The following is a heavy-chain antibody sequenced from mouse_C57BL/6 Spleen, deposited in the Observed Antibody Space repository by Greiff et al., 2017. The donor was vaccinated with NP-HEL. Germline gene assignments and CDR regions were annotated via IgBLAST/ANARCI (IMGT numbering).Heavy chain of an antibody. CDR2: ISDGGSYT. CDR3: ARDQSNWNYAMDY. J-gene: IGHJ4*01. D-gene: IGHD2-5*01. CDR1: GFTFSSYA. V-gene: IGHV5-4*01. Sequence: EVKVVESGGGLVKPGGSLKLSCAASGFTFSSYAMSWVRQTPEKRLEWVATISDGGSYTYYPDNVKGRFTISRDNAKNNLYLQMSHLKSEDTAMYYCARDQSNWNYAMDYWGQGTSVTVSS.